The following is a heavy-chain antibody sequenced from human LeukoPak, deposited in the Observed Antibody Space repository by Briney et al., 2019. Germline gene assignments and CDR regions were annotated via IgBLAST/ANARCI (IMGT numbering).Heavy chain of an antibody. CDR3: MVRGVIDDY. CDR2: IYYSGST. J-gene: IGHJ4*02. CDR1: GGSISSSSYY. V-gene: IGHV4-39*01. Sequence: SETLSLTCTVSGGSISSSSYYWGWIRQPPGKGLEWIGSIYYSGSTYYNPSLKSRVTISVDTPKNQFSLKLSSVTAADTAVYFPMVRGVIDDYWGQGTLVTVSS. D-gene: IGHD3-10*01.